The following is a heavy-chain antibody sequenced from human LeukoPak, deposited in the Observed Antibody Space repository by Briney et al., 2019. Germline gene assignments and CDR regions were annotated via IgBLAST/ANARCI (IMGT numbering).Heavy chain of an antibody. V-gene: IGHV4-61*02. Sequence: PSQTLSLTCTVSGGSISSGSYYWSWIRQPAGKGLEWIGRIYTSGSTNHNPSLKSRVTISVDTSKNQFSLKLSSVTAADTALYYCARDSLLPSAMGYYYMDVWDKGTTVTVSS. J-gene: IGHJ6*03. CDR2: IYTSGST. CDR1: GGSISSGSYY. D-gene: IGHD2-2*01. CDR3: ARDSLLPSAMGYYYMDV.